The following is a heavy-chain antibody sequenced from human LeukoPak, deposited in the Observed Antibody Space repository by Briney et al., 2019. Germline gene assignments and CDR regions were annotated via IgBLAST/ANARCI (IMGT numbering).Heavy chain of an antibody. D-gene: IGHD6-13*01. J-gene: IGHJ2*01. CDR1: GFTFSSYD. Sequence: GGSLRLSCAASGFTFSSYDMHWVRQATGKGLEWVSAIGTAGDTYYPGSVKGRFTISRENAKNSLYLQMNSLRAGDTAVYYCARGVAAAGHRGRGYWYFDLWGRGTLVTVSS. V-gene: IGHV3-13*01. CDR3: ARGVAAAGHRGRGYWYFDL. CDR2: IGTAGDT.